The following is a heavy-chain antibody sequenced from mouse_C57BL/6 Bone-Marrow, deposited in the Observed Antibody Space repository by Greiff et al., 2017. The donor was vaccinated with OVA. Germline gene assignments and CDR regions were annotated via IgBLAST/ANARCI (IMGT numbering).Heavy chain of an antibody. CDR3: ARSVTTVVAPLDY. Sequence: QVQLQQSGAELVRPGTSVKVSCKASGYAFTNYLIEWVKQRPGQGLEWIGVINPGSGGTNYNEKFKGKATLTADKSSSTAYMQLSSLASEDSAVYFGARSVTTVVAPLDYWGQGTTLTVSS. V-gene: IGHV1-54*01. J-gene: IGHJ2*01. D-gene: IGHD1-1*01. CDR2: INPGSGGT. CDR1: GYAFTNYL.